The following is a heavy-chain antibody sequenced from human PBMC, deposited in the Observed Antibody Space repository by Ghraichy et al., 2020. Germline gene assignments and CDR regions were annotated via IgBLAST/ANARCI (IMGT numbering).Heavy chain of an antibody. CDR1: GGSISSYY. Sequence: SETLSLTCTVSGGSISSYYWSWIRQPPGKGLEWIGYIYTSGSTNYNPSLKSRVTISVDTSKNQFSLKLSSVTAADTAVYYCARSITIFGVVINGFDYWGQGTLVTVSS. CDR2: IYTSGST. D-gene: IGHD3-3*01. J-gene: IGHJ4*02. CDR3: ARSITIFGVVINGFDY. V-gene: IGHV4-4*09.